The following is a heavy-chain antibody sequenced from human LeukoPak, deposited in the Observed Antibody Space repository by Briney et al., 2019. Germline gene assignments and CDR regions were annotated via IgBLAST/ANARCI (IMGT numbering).Heavy chain of an antibody. D-gene: IGHD1-26*01. CDR3: ARYIVSYPHDAFDI. CDR1: GGSISSYY. Sequence: SETLSLTCTVSGGSISSYYWSWIRQPPGKGLEWIGYIYYSGSTSYNPSLKSRVTISVDTSKKQFSLKLSSVAAADTAFYYCARYIVSYPHDAFDIWGQGTMVTVSS. CDR2: IYYSGST. J-gene: IGHJ3*02. V-gene: IGHV4-59*01.